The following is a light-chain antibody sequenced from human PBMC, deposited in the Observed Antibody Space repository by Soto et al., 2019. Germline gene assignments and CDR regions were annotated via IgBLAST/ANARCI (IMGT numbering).Light chain of an antibody. J-gene: IGKJ1*01. Sequence: IVLTQSPGTLSLSPWERATLSCRASQSVSSSYLAWYQQKPGQAPRLLIYDASSRATGIPDRFSGSGSGTDFTLTISRLEPEDFAVYYCQQYDNSPSTFGQGTKWE. CDR1: QSVSSSY. CDR3: QQYDNSPST. V-gene: IGKV3-20*01. CDR2: DAS.